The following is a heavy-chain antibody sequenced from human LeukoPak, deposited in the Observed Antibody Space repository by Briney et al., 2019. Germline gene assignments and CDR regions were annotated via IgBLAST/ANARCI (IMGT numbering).Heavy chain of an antibody. CDR1: GYTFTGYY. Sequence: ASVKVSCKASGYTFTGYYMHWVRQAPGQGLEWMGWTNPNSGGTNYAQKFQGRVTMTRDTSISTAYMELSRLRSDDTAVYYCARGRRGSSTSCYSLDDYWGQGTLVTVSS. J-gene: IGHJ4*02. CDR2: TNPNSGGT. CDR3: ARGRRGSSTSCYSLDDY. D-gene: IGHD2-2*02. V-gene: IGHV1-2*02.